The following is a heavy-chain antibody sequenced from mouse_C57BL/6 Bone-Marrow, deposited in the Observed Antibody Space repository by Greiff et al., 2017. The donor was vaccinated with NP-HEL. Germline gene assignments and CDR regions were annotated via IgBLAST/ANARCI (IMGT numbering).Heavy chain of an antibody. CDR3: ARGGHYYDYAFYAMDY. J-gene: IGHJ4*01. Sequence: VQLKQSGPELVKPGASVKIPCKASGYTFTDYNMDWVKQSHGKSLEWIGDINPNNGGTIYNQKFKGKATLTVDKSSSTAYMELRSLTSEDTAVYYCARGGHYYDYAFYAMDYWGQGTSVTVSS. V-gene: IGHV1-18*01. CDR2: INPNNGGT. CDR1: GYTFTDYN. D-gene: IGHD2-4*01.